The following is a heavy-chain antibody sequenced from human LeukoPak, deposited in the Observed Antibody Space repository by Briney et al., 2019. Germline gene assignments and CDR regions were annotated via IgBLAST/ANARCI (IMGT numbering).Heavy chain of an antibody. D-gene: IGHD6-25*01. Sequence: GGSLRLSCAASGFTFSSYSMNWVRQAPGKGLEWVSSISSSSSYIYYADSVKGRFTISRDNAKNSLYLQMNSLRAEDTAVYYCARHSSGYYYYYYMDVWGKGTTVTVSS. J-gene: IGHJ6*03. V-gene: IGHV3-21*01. CDR3: ARHSSGYYYYYYMDV. CDR2: ISSSSSYI. CDR1: GFTFSSYS.